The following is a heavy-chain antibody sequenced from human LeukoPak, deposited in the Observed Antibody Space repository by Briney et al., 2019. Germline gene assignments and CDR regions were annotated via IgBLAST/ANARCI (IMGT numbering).Heavy chain of an antibody. Sequence: KPGGSLRLSCAASGFTFSSYSMNWVRQAPGKGLEWVSSISSSSSYIYYADSVKGRFTISRDNAKNSLYLQMNSLRAEDTAVYYCARVYCSSTSCYIYGHLYYYMDVWGKGTTVTVSS. CDR3: ARVYCSSTSCYIYGHLYYYMDV. V-gene: IGHV3-21*01. CDR1: GFTFSSYS. J-gene: IGHJ6*03. CDR2: ISSSSSYI. D-gene: IGHD2-2*02.